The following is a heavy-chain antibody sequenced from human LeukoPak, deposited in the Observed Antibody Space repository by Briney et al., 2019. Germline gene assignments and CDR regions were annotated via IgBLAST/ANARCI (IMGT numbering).Heavy chain of an antibody. D-gene: IGHD3-9*01. CDR3: AKSHYDVLTGYSYYFDY. CDR1: GFTLSSYS. Sequence: PGGSLRLSCAASGFTLSSYSMNWVRQAPGKGLQWVSSISSTSDYIYYPDSVKGRFTISRDNAKNSLYLQMNSLRAEDTAVYYCAKSHYDVLTGYSYYFDYWGQGTLVTVSS. CDR2: ISSTSDYI. V-gene: IGHV3-21*01. J-gene: IGHJ4*02.